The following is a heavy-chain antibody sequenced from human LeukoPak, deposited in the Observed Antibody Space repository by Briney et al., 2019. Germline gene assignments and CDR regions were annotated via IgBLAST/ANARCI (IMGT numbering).Heavy chain of an antibody. CDR3: ATDREDDYYYGMDV. Sequence: GASVKVSCKASGYTFTSYDINWVRQATGQGLEWMGWMNPNSSNTGYAQKFQGRVTMTRNTSISTAYMELSSLRSEDTAVYYCATDREDDYYYGMDVWGQGTTVTVSS. D-gene: IGHD1-14*01. CDR2: MNPNSSNT. J-gene: IGHJ6*02. V-gene: IGHV1-8*01. CDR1: GYTFTSYD.